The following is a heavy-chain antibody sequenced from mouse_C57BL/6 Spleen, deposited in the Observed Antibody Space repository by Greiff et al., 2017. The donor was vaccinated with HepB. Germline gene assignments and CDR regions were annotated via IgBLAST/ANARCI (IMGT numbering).Heavy chain of an antibody. D-gene: IGHD3-2*02. Sequence: EVKLQESGPGLVKPSQSLSLTCSVTGYSITSGYYWNWIRQFPGNKLEWMGYISYDGSNNYNPSLKNRISITRDTSKNQFFLKLNSVTTEDTATYYCASGSGYATFAYWGQGTLVTVSA. CDR2: ISYDGSN. J-gene: IGHJ3*01. V-gene: IGHV3-6*01. CDR1: GYSITSGYY. CDR3: ASGSGYATFAY.